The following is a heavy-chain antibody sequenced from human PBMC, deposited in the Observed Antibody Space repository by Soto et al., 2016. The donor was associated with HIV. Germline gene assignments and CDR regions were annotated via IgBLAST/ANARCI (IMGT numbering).Heavy chain of an antibody. V-gene: IGHV3-66*01. CDR2: IYSGGRT. J-gene: IGHJ4*02. D-gene: IGHD6-19*01. CDR1: ESTVSSNY. CDR3: ARDAGYSSGWGFDY. Sequence: EVQLVESGGGLVQPGGSLRLSCAASESTVSSNYMSWVRQAPGKGLEWVSLIYSGGRTYYADSVKGRFTISRDSSKNTLYLQMNSLRAEDTAVYYCARDAGYSSGWGFDYWGQGTLVSVSS.